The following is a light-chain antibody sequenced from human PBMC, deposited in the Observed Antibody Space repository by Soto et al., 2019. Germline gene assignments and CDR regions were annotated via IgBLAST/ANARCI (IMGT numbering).Light chain of an antibody. CDR3: QQCSVSPWT. J-gene: IGKJ1*01. V-gene: IGKV3-20*01. CDR2: GAS. Sequence: EIVLKQSPGPMSLSPGERATLSCRASERITTRFIAWYQQKRGQAPRLGIWGASTRATGIPDRFSGSGSGTDFTLTVSRLEPEDFAVYYCQQCSVSPWTFGQGTKVDI. CDR1: ERITTRF.